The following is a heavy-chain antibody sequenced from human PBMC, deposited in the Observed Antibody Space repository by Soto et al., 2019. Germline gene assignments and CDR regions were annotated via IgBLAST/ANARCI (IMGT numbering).Heavy chain of an antibody. Sequence: QITLKESGPTLVKPTQTLTLTCTFSGFSLSTSGVGVGWIRQPPGKALECLALIYWDDDKRYSPSLKSRLTITKDTSKYRVVLTMPNIDPVDTATYYCALRHSYCSGGSCYSGFDFWGQGALGAVSS. CDR2: IYWDDDK. D-gene: IGHD2-15*01. CDR1: GFSLSTSGVG. V-gene: IGHV2-5*02. CDR3: ALRHSYCSGGSCYSGFDF. J-gene: IGHJ4*02.